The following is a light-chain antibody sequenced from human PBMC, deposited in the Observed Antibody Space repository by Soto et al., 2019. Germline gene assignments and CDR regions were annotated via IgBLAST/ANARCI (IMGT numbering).Light chain of an antibody. V-gene: IGLV2-11*01. CDR3: CSFAGRYTV. CDR2: DVN. J-gene: IGLJ2*01. CDR1: RRALGAYNY. Sequence: QSALIQPRSVSGSPGQSVTISCTGTRRALGAYNYVSWYQQHPGKAPKLMIYDVNRRPSGVPDRFSGSKSGNTASLTISGLQAEDEADYYCCSFAGRYTVFGGGTKLTVL.